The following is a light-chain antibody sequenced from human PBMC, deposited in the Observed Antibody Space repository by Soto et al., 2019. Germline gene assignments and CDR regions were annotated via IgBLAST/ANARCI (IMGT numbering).Light chain of an antibody. CDR3: QQYGVSPAT. V-gene: IGKV3-20*01. Sequence: EIVLTQSPGILSLSPGDGATRTCRASQSVSSNYLAWYQQNPGQAPRLLIYGTSTRASGIPDRFSGSGSGTDFTLTITRPEPEDFAVYFRQQYGVSPATFCGGTKVDIK. J-gene: IGKJ4*01. CDR1: QSVSSNY. CDR2: GTS.